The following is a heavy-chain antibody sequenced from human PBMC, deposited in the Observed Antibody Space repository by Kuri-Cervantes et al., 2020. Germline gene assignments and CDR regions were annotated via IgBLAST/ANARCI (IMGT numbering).Heavy chain of an antibody. CDR3: ASSHGSGSYSFDY. V-gene: IGHV3-21*01. CDR1: GFTFSSYS. D-gene: IGHD3-10*01. J-gene: IGHJ4*02. CDR2: ISSSSSYI. Sequence: GESLKISCAASGFTFSSYSMNWVRQAPGKGLEWVSSISSSSSYIYYADSVKGRFTISRDNAKNSLYLQMNSLRAEDTAVYYCASSHGSGSYSFDYWGQGTLVTVSS.